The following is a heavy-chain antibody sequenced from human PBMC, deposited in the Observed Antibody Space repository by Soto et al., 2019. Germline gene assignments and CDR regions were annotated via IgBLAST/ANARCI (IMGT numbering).Heavy chain of an antibody. CDR2: IFYSGST. D-gene: IGHD6-13*01. V-gene: IGHV4-39*01. CDR3: ARSKTIGAAAGKGWCEP. J-gene: IGHJ5*02. CDR1: SGSISSTIYS. Sequence: PSETLSLTCTVSSGSISSTIYSWDWIRQPPGKGLEWIGSIFYSGSTYYNPSLKSRVTISVDTSKNQFSLTLTSVTAADMAMYYCARSKTIGAAAGKGWCEPWGQGTLVTVSS.